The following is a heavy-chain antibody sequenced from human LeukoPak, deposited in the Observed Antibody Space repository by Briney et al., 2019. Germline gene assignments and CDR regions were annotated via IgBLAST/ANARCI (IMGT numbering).Heavy chain of an antibody. J-gene: IGHJ5*02. CDR1: GYTFTGYY. D-gene: IGHD3-3*01. CDR2: INPNSGGT. CDR3: ARGRQIFGVVNNWFDP. Sequence: ASVKVSCKASGYTFTGYYMHWVRQAPGQGLEWMGWINPNSGGTNYAQKFQGRVTMTRDTSISTAYMELRRLKSDDTAVYYCARGRQIFGVVNNWFDPWGQGTLVTVSS. V-gene: IGHV1-2*02.